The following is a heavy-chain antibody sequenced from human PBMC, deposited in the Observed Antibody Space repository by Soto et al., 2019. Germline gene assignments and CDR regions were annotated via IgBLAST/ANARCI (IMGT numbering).Heavy chain of an antibody. J-gene: IGHJ6*02. CDR2: IRSKANSYAT. D-gene: IGHD4-17*01. Sequence: GGSLRLSCAASGFTFSGSAMHWVRQASGKGLEWVGRIRSKANSYATVYAASVKGRFTISRDDSKNTAYLQMNSLKTEDTAVYYCTRQKYGDYVPPYYYGMDVWGQGTTVTVSS. CDR1: GFTFSGSA. V-gene: IGHV3-73*01. CDR3: TRQKYGDYVPPYYYGMDV.